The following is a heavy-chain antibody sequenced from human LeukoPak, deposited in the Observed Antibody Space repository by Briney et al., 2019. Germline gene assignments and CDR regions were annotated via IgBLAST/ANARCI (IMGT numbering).Heavy chain of an antibody. Sequence: ASVKVSFKASGYTFAGYYLHWVRQAPGQGLEWMGWINPNSGGTNYAQKFQGRVTMTRDTSISTAYMELSRLRSDDTAVYFCASGFSSSYSYDSSGSYFDYWGQGILVTVSS. CDR2: INPNSGGT. D-gene: IGHD3-22*01. CDR3: ASGFSSSYSYDSSGSYFDY. J-gene: IGHJ4*02. V-gene: IGHV1-2*02. CDR1: GYTFAGYY.